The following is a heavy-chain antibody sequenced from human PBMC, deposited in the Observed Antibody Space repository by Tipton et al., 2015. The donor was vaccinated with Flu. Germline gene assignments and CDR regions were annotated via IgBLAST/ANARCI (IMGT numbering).Heavy chain of an antibody. V-gene: IGHV4-4*02. CDR1: GGSISSTNW. D-gene: IGHD4/OR15-4a*01. Sequence: TLSLTCTVSGGSISSTNWWSWVRQSPGTGLEWIGEVYHSGTTNYNPSLKSRVTISVDVSNNEISLKLNSVTAADTAVYYCARGAPYGGAPYFDYWGQGSLVTVSS. CDR3: ARGAPYGGAPYFDY. J-gene: IGHJ4*02. CDR2: VYHSGTT.